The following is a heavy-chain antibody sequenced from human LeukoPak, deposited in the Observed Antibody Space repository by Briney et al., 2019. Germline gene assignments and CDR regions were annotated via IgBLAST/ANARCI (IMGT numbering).Heavy chain of an antibody. Sequence: GGSLRLSCAASGFTFSSYAMHRVRQAPGKGLEWVAVISYDGSNKYYADSVKGRFTISRDNSKNTLYLQMNSLRAEDTAVYYCARDLVRLRLKGMDVWGQGTTVTVSS. D-gene: IGHD3-16*01. J-gene: IGHJ6*02. CDR3: ARDLVRLRLKGMDV. CDR2: ISYDGSNK. CDR1: GFTFSSYA. V-gene: IGHV3-30*04.